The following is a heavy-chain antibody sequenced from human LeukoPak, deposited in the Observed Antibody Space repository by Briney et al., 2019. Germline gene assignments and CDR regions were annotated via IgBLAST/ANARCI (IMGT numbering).Heavy chain of an antibody. J-gene: IGHJ4*02. CDR2: IYYSGST. V-gene: IGHV4-59*01. Sequence: SETLSLTCTVSGGSISSYYWSWIRQPPGKGLEWIGYIYYSGSTNYNPSLKSRVTISVDTSKNQFSLKLSSVTAADTAVYYCARDSPLGDYYFDYWGQGTLVTVSP. CDR1: GGSISSYY. CDR3: ARDSPLGDYYFDY. D-gene: IGHD4-17*01.